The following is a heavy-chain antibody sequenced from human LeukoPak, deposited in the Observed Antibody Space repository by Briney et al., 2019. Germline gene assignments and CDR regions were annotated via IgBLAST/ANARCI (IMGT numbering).Heavy chain of an antibody. CDR3: ARDPNWGVWYYYYMDV. D-gene: IGHD7-27*01. Sequence: HPGGSLRLSCAASGFTFSSYAMNWVRQAPGKGLEWVSYISSSSSTIYYADSVKGRFTISRDNAKNSLYLQMNSLRAEDTAVYYCARDPNWGVWYYYYMDVWAKGPRSPSP. CDR1: GFTFSSYA. V-gene: IGHV3-48*01. J-gene: IGHJ6*03. CDR2: ISSSSSTI.